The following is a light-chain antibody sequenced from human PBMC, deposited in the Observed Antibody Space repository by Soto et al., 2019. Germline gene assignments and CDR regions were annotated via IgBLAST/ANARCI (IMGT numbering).Light chain of an antibody. V-gene: IGLV1-47*01. CDR3: AAWDDSLSAPWV. J-gene: IGLJ3*02. Sequence: QSVLTQPPSASVTPGQRVTISCSGSSSNIGSNYEYWYQQLPGTAPKLLIYRNNQRPSGVPDRFSGSKSGTSASLAISGLRSEDEADYYCAAWDDSLSAPWVFGGGTKLTVL. CDR2: RNN. CDR1: SSNIGSNY.